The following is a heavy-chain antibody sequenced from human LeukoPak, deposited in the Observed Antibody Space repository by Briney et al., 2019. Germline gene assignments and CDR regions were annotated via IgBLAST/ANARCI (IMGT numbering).Heavy chain of an antibody. CDR1: GFTFSNAW. Sequence: GGSLRLSCAASGFTFSNAWMSWVRQAPGKGLEWVAVISYDGSNKYYADSVKGRFTISRDNSKNTLYLQMNSLRAEDTAVYYCARDGDGGVGDYFDYWGQGTLVTVSS. CDR2: ISYDGSNK. D-gene: IGHD4-23*01. V-gene: IGHV3-30-3*01. J-gene: IGHJ4*02. CDR3: ARDGDGGVGDYFDY.